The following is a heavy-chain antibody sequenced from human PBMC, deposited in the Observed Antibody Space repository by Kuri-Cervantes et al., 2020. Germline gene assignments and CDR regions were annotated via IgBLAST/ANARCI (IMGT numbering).Heavy chain of an antibody. CDR2: ITSGSSAI. J-gene: IGHJ6*02. V-gene: IGHV3-48*01. CDR1: GFTFSSYS. CDR3: ARDSAPYYDFWSGYYKGDYGMDV. D-gene: IGHD3-3*01. Sequence: GGSLRLSCAASGFTFSSYSMNWVRQAPGKGLYWVSYITSGSSAIYYADSVKGRFTISRDNSKNTLYLQMNSLRAEDTAVYYCARDSAPYYDFWSGYYKGDYGMDVWAKGPRSPSP.